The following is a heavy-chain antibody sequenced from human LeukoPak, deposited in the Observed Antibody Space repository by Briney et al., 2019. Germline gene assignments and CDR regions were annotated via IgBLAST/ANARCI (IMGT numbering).Heavy chain of an antibody. CDR2: IYSGGST. Sequence: GGSLRLSCAASGFTVSSNYMSWVRQAPGKGLEWVSVIYSGGSTYYADSVKGRFTISRDNSKNTLYLQMNSLRAEDTAVYYCATHPGGTSYGFDYWGQGTLVTVSS. CDR3: ATHPGGTSYGFDY. J-gene: IGHJ4*02. CDR1: GFTVSSNY. D-gene: IGHD5-18*01. V-gene: IGHV3-53*01.